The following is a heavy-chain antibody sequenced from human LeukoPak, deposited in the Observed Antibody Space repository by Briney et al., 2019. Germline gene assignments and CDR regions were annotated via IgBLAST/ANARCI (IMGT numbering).Heavy chain of an antibody. V-gene: IGHV3-23*01. CDR2: ISGNSQKT. D-gene: IGHD3-22*01. CDR3: AKDANYYDSSAFFIPFDS. J-gene: IGHJ4*02. Sequence: QPGESLRLSCSASGFTFSRFAMTWVRQLPGKGLQWVSTISGNSQKTYYGDSVTGRFSVSRDNSNNILFLQMDSLRADDSALYYCAKDANYYDSSAFFIPFDSWGQGTLVTVSS. CDR1: GFTFSRFA.